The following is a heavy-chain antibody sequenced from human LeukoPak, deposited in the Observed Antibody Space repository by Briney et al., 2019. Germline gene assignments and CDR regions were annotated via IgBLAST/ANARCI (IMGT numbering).Heavy chain of an antibody. Sequence: SETLSLTCTVSGGSISSYYWSWIRQPPGKGLEWIGYIYYSGSTNYNPSLKSRVTISVDTSKNQFSLKLSSVTAADTAVYYCARDKFRIAAAGYYYYMDVWGKGTTVTVSS. CDR2: IYYSGST. V-gene: IGHV4-59*12. J-gene: IGHJ6*03. D-gene: IGHD6-13*01. CDR1: GGSISSYY. CDR3: ARDKFRIAAAGYYYYMDV.